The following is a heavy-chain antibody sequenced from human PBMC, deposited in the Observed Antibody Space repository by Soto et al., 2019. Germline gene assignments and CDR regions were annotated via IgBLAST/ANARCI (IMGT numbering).Heavy chain of an antibody. CDR1: GGSISSYY. V-gene: IGHV4-59*01. CDR2: IYYSGST. CDR3: ARAIEAAGYYYYGMDV. D-gene: IGHD6-13*01. Sequence: SETLALTCTVYGGSISSYYWSWIRQPPGKGLEWIGYIYYSGSTNYNPSLKSRVTISVDTSKNQFSLKLSSVTAADTAVYYCARAIEAAGYYYYGMDVWGQGTTVT. J-gene: IGHJ6*02.